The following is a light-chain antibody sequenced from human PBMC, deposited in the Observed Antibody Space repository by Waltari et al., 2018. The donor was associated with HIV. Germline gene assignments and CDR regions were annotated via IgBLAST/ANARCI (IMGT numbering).Light chain of an antibody. Sequence: DIVMTQSPLSLPVTPGEPASISCRSSQSLLHSDGYNYLDWYLQKSGQSPQLLIYLGSNRASGVPDRFSGSGSDTDFTLKISRVEAEDAGVYYCMQALQTGYTFGQGTKLEIK. V-gene: IGKV2-28*01. CDR1: QSLLHSDGYNY. CDR3: MQALQTGYT. J-gene: IGKJ2*01. CDR2: LGS.